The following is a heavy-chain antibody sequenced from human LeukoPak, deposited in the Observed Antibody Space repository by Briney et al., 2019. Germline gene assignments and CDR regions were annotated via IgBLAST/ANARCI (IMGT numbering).Heavy chain of an antibody. CDR3: ARLGLEVGGPNWFDP. CDR1: GFSFSSNW. CDR2: KKRDGSQK. J-gene: IGHJ5*02. Sequence: PGGPLSLSCAAPGFSFSSNWMGWVRQPPGKGSEWVPNKKRDGSQKYYLDSVKGRFTISRDNAKNSLYLQMNSLRVEDTAVYYCARLGLEVGGPNWFDPWGQGTLVTVSS. D-gene: IGHD1-1*01. V-gene: IGHV3-7*01.